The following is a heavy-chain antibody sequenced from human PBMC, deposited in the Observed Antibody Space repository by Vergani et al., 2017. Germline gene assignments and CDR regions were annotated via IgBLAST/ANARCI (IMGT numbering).Heavy chain of an antibody. D-gene: IGHD3-16*01. J-gene: IGHJ3*02. V-gene: IGHV5-51*01. CDR3: ARRNSRMGYAFDI. CDR2: IYPGDSDT. Sequence: EVQLVPSGAEVKKPGESLTISCKGSGYSFTIYWIGWVRQMPGKGLEWMGIIYPGDSDTRYSPSFQGQVTISADKSISTAYLQWSSLKASDTAMYYCARRNSRMGYAFDIWGQGTMVTVSS. CDR1: GYSFTIYW.